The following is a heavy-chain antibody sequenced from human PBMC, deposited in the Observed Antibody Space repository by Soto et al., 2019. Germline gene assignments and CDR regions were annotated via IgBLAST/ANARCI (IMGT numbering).Heavy chain of an antibody. J-gene: IGHJ4*02. Sequence: EVQMVESGGGLIQPGGSLRLSCAAAGFTVSSTYMSWIRQAPGKGLEWVSVLYSGGSTDYADSVKGRFTISRDNSKNTLYLQMHNLRVEDTAVYYCARGLDYGDFVYDHWGQGTLVTVSS. CDR2: LYSGGST. CDR3: ARGLDYGDFVYDH. D-gene: IGHD4-17*01. CDR1: GFTVSSTY. V-gene: IGHV3-53*01.